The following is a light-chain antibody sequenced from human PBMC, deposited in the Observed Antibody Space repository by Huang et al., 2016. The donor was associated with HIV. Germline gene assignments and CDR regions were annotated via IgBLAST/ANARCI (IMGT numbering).Light chain of an antibody. CDR2: DAS. CDR1: QDITKF. Sequence: DIQMTQSPSSLAASVGDRVTITCQASQDITKFLKWYQQKPGQPPKLLLYDASTLETGVPSRVSGSGSGTHFSFTISSLQPEDFAIYYCQHYDSLPYTFGQGTKLEIK. V-gene: IGKV1-33*01. CDR3: QHYDSLPYT. J-gene: IGKJ2*01.